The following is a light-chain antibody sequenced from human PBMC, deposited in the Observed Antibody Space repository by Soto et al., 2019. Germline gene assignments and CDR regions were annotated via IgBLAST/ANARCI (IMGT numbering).Light chain of an antibody. V-gene: IGLV2-23*03. CDR1: SSDFGIYDL. Sequence: QSVLTQPASVSGSLGQSITVSCTTTSSDFGIYDLVSWYQQHPGKAPKVIIFEGSKRPSGVSNRFSGSTSGNTASLTISGLQADDEADYHCCSYAGNRTFVFGGGTQLTVL. CDR3: CSYAGNRTFV. J-gene: IGLJ2*01. CDR2: EGS.